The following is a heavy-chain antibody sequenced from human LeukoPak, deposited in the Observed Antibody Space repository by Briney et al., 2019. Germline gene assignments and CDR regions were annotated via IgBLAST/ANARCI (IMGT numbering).Heavy chain of an antibody. Sequence: SETLSLTCTVSGGSISSHYWSWIRQPPGRGLEWIGYIYYSGSTNYNPSLKSRVTISVDTSKNQFSLKLSSVTAADTAVYYCARESQYYYGSGTFQHWGQGTLVTVSS. CDR2: IYYSGST. D-gene: IGHD3-10*01. CDR1: GGSISSHY. CDR3: ARESQYYYGSGTFQH. J-gene: IGHJ1*01. V-gene: IGHV4-59*11.